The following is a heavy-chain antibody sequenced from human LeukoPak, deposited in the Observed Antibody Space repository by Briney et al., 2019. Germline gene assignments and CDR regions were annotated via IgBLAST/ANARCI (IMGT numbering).Heavy chain of an antibody. CDR3: ATRSLPGYYYGMDV. CDR2: IYSGGST. V-gene: IGHV3-53*01. CDR1: GFTVNTNY. J-gene: IGHJ6*02. D-gene: IGHD2-15*01. Sequence: GSLRLSCAASGFTVNTNYMSWVRQAPGKGLEWVSIIYSGGSTYYVDSVKGRFTISGDNSKNTLYLQMNSLRAEDTAVYYCATRSLPGYYYGMDVWGQGTTVTVSS.